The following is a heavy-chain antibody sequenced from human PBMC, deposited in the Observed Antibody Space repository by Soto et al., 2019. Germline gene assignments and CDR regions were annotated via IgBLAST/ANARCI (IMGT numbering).Heavy chain of an antibody. V-gene: IGHV4-31*03. D-gene: IGHD6-6*01. CDR2: IYYSGST. Sequence: QVKLQESGPGLVKPSQTLSLTCPVPGASLSSGGYYWTWIRQSPGKGLEWIGYIYYSGSTYNNPSLESRVAISLDTSRSQFSLTLHSVTAADTAIYYCARDRHNNFFDPWGQGTLVTVSS. J-gene: IGHJ5*02. CDR3: ARDRHNNFFDP. CDR1: GASLSSGGYY.